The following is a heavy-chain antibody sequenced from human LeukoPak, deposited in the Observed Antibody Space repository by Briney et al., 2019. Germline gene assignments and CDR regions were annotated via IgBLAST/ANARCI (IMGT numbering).Heavy chain of an antibody. Sequence: NPSETLSLTCAVYGGSFSGYYWSWIRQPPGKGLEWIGEINHSGSTNYNPSLKSRVTISVDTSKNQFSLKLSSVTAADTAVYYCARIRENNDWYFDLWGRGTLVTVSS. D-gene: IGHD1/OR15-1a*01. CDR1: GGSFSGYY. CDR2: INHSGST. J-gene: IGHJ2*01. V-gene: IGHV4-34*01. CDR3: ARIRENNDWYFDL.